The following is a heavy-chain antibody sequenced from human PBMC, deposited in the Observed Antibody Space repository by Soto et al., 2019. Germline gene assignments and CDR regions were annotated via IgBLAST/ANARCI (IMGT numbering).Heavy chain of an antibody. CDR2: IYYSGST. J-gene: IGHJ6*02. CDR3: ARDVGTSGRNYYGMDD. Sequence: PSETLSLTCTVSGGSISSYYWSWIRQPPGKGLEWIGYIYYSGSTNYNPSLKSRVTISVDTSKNQFSLKLSSVTAADTAVYYCARDVGTSGRNYYGMDDWGQGTTVTVSS. V-gene: IGHV4-59*01. D-gene: IGHD1-26*01. CDR1: GGSISSYY.